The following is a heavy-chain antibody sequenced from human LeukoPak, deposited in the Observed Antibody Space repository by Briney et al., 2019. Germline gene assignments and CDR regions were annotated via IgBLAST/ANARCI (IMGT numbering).Heavy chain of an antibody. CDR1: GFTFSTYG. D-gene: IGHD3-10*01. J-gene: IGHJ6*03. CDR3: AKGAKLPSITMIPGVRVYSYMDV. Sequence: GGSLRLSCAASGFTFSTYGMPWVRQAPGKGLEWVAAITDSGSNKYYADSVKGRFTISRDNSKNTLYLQMNSLRDEDTAVYYCAKGAKLPSITMIPGVRVYSYMDVWGKGTTVTISS. CDR2: ITDSGSNK. V-gene: IGHV3-30*18.